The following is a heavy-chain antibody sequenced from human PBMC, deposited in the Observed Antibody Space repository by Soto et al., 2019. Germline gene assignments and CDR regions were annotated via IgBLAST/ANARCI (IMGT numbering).Heavy chain of an antibody. D-gene: IGHD4-17*01. Sequence: PGGSLRLSCAASGFTFSDYYMSWIRQAPGKGLEWVSYISSSGSTIYYADSVKGRFTISRDNAKNSLYLQMNSLRAEDTAVYYCVRVPTVENYFDYWGQGTLVTVSS. J-gene: IGHJ4*02. V-gene: IGHV3-11*01. CDR1: GFTFSDYY. CDR2: ISSSGSTI. CDR3: VRVPTVENYFDY.